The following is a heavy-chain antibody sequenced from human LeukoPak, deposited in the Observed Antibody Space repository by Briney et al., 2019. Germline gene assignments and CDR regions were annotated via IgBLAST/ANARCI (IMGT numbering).Heavy chain of an antibody. CDR1: GFTFNSYA. V-gene: IGHV3-23*01. D-gene: IGHD6-13*01. Sequence: GGSLRLSCAASGFTFNSYAMSWVRQAPGKGLEWVSAISGSGGSTYYADSVKGRFTISRDNSKNTLYLQMNSLRAEDTAVYYCAKPLTGQQLVNWFGPWGQGTLVTVSS. CDR2: ISGSGGST. J-gene: IGHJ5*02. CDR3: AKPLTGQQLVNWFGP.